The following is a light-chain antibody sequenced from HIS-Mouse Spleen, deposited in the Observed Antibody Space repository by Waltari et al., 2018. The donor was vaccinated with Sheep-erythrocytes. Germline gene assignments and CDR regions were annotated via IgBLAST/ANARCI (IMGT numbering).Light chain of an antibody. Sequence: DIQMTQSPSSLSASVGDRVTITCRASQSISSYLNWYQQKPGKAPKLLIYAASSLQSGVPSRFSGSGSGTDFTLTISNLKPEYFATYYCQQSYSTPYTFGQGTKLELQ. J-gene: IGKJ2*01. CDR3: QQSYSTPYT. V-gene: IGKV1-39*01. CDR2: AAS. CDR1: QSISSY.